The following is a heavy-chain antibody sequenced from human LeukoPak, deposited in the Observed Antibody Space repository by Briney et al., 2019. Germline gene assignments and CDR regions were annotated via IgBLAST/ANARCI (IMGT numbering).Heavy chain of an antibody. CDR1: GFTFSSYS. V-gene: IGHV3-21*04. CDR3: AKVPTMVRGYYFDY. D-gene: IGHD3-10*01. Sequence: PGGSLRLSCAASGFTFSSYSMNWVRQAPGKGLEWVSSISTSSSYIYYADSVKGRFTISRDNAKNSLYLQMNSLRAEDTAVYYCAKVPTMVRGYYFDYWGQGTLVTVSS. J-gene: IGHJ4*02. CDR2: ISTSSSYI.